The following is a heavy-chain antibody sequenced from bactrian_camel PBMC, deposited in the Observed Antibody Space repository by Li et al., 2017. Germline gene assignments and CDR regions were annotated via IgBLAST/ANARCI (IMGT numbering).Heavy chain of an antibody. D-gene: IGHD2*01. Sequence: HVQLVESGGGSVQAGGSLRLSCAASGEAVSSFCVGWFRHATGKEREGVALIDSDGSISYTDSVKGRFTISEDNAKANLHLHMNSLKPEDTGMYFCAAYRGACGGYCYKRRTLTCGVRGPRSPSP. CDR3: AAYRGACGGYCYKRRTLT. J-gene: IGHJ4*01. CDR2: IDSDGSI. CDR1: GEAVSSFC. V-gene: IGHV3S55*01.